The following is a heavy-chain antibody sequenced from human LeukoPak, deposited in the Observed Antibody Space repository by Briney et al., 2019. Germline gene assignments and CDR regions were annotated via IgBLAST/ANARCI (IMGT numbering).Heavy chain of an antibody. Sequence: GGSLRLSCAASGFTVSSNYMSWVRQAPGKGLEWVSVIYSGGSTYYADSVKGRFTISRDNSKNTLYLQMNSLRAEDTAVYYCARDRRPYYDSSGSHYYYYGMDVWGQGTTVTVSS. CDR1: GFTVSSNY. V-gene: IGHV3-53*01. J-gene: IGHJ6*02. D-gene: IGHD3-22*01. CDR2: IYSGGST. CDR3: ARDRRPYYDSSGSHYYYYGMDV.